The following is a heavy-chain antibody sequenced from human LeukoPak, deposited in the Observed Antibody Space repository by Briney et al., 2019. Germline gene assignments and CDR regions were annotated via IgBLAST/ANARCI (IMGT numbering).Heavy chain of an antibody. D-gene: IGHD5-18*01. V-gene: IGHV1-69*04. J-gene: IGHJ6*02. CDR1: GYTFTNFC. CDR2: IIPVLNIT. CDR3: AKDQGLTAPPPYGLDV. Sequence: GASVKVSCKASGYTFTNFCINWVRQAPGQGLEWMGRIIPVLNITTYAQKFQGRVTITADTSTSTVYMELSSLRSEETAVYYCAKDQGLTAPPPYGLDVWGQGTTVIVTS.